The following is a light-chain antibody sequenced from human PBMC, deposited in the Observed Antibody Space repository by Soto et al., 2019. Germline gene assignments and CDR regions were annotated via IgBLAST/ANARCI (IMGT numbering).Light chain of an antibody. Sequence: IVLTQSPGTLSLSPGERATLSCRASQSFSSTYLAWYQQKPGQAPRLLVYGASSRATGIPDRFSGSGSGTDFTLTISSLEPEDFAVYYCQQRSNWPSWTFGQGTKVDI. CDR2: GAS. CDR1: QSFSSTY. J-gene: IGKJ1*01. CDR3: QQRSNWPSWT. V-gene: IGKV3D-20*02.